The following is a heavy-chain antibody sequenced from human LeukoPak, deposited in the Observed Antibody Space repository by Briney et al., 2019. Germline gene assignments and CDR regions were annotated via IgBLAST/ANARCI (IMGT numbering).Heavy chain of an antibody. V-gene: IGHV3-7*01. CDR1: GFTFSSYW. D-gene: IGHD3-22*01. CDR2: IKQDGSEK. CDR3: ARDMYYYDSSGYSGYYYYGMDV. Sequence: GGSLRLSCAASGFTFSSYWMSWVRQAPGKGLEWVANIKQDGSEKYYVDSVKGRFTISRDNAKNSLYLQMNSLRAEDTAVYYCARDMYYYDSSGYSGYYYYGMDVWGQGTTVTVSS. J-gene: IGHJ6*02.